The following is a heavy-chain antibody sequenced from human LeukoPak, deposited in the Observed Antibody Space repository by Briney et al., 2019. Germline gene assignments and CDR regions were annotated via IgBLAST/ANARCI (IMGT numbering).Heavy chain of an antibody. J-gene: IGHJ4*01. D-gene: IGHD6-13*01. CDR3: ARDGTAPGLYFDL. V-gene: IGHV3-7*01. Sequence: QSGGSLRLSCAVSGFTFSDYWVNWVRQAPGKGLEWVASIRQDGGEKSYVDSVKGRFTISRDNTKNSLYLQMNSLRAEGTAVYYCARDGTAPGLYFDLWGQGTLVTVSS. CDR2: IRQDGGEK. CDR1: GFTFSDYW.